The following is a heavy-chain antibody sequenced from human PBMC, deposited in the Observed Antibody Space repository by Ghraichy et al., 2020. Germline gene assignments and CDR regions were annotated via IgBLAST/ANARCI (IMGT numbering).Heavy chain of an antibody. CDR2: INPNSGGT. CDR1: GYTFTGYY. J-gene: IGHJ3*02. V-gene: IGHV1-2*04. D-gene: IGHD2-2*01. CDR3: ARVYCSSTSCYDAFDI. Sequence: VSVKVSCKASGYTFTGYYMHWVRQAPGQGLEWMGWINPNSGGTNYAQKFQGWVTMTRDTSISTAYMELSRLRSDDTAVYYCARVYCSSTSCYDAFDIWGQGTMVTVSS.